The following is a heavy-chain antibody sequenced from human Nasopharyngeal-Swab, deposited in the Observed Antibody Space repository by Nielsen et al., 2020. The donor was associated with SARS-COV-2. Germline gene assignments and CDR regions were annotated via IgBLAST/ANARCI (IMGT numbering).Heavy chain of an antibody. V-gene: IGHV4-34*01. D-gene: IGHD6-19*01. J-gene: IGHJ4*02. Sequence: SETLSLTCAVYGGSFSGYYWSWIRKPQGKGLEWIGEINHSGSTNYNPSLKSRVTISVDTSKNQFSLKLSSVTAADTAVYYCARVRPMIYSSGSNFDYWGQGTLVTVSS. CDR2: INHSGST. CDR3: ARVRPMIYSSGSNFDY. CDR1: GGSFSGYY.